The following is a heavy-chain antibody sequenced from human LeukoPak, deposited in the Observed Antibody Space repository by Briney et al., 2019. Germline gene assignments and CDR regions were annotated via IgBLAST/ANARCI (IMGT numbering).Heavy chain of an antibody. CDR3: AKDEVAFGDYVFDY. D-gene: IGHD4-17*01. CDR1: GGTFSSYA. V-gene: IGHV3-23*01. CDR2: ISGSGGST. Sequence: SCKASGGTFSSYAMSWVRQAPGKGLEWVSAISGSGGSTYYADSVKGRFTISRDNSKNTLYLQMNSLRAEDTAVYYCAKDEVAFGDYVFDYWGQGTLVTVSS. J-gene: IGHJ4*02.